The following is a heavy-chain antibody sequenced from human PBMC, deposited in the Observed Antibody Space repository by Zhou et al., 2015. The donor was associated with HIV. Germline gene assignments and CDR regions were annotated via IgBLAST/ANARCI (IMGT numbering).Heavy chain of an antibody. D-gene: IGHD4-11*01. V-gene: IGHV1-2*02. CDR3: ARDHSNWHFDL. CDR2: INPQSGAT. J-gene: IGHJ2*01. CDR1: GYNFIVQQ. Sequence: QVQLVQSGAEVKKPGASVKVSCKASGYNFIVQQMHWVRQAAGQKFEWMGWINPQSGATTYAQKFQGRATMTRDRSISTAFLELNRLTSDDTAIYYCARDHSNWHFDLWGRGTLVTVSS.